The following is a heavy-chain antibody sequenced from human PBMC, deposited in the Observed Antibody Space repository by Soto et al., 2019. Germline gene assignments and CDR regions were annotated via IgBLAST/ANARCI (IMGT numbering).Heavy chain of an antibody. CDR1: GGSFIGYY. CDR2: INHSGST. CDR3: ARGIGIVLMVYAWDY. J-gene: IGHJ4*02. Sequence: QVQLQQWGAGLLKPSETLSLTCAVYGGSFIGYYWSWIRQPPGKGLEWIGEINHSGSTNYNPSLKSRVTISVDTSKNQFSLKLSSVTAADTAVYYCARGIGIVLMVYAWDYWGQGTLVTVSS. V-gene: IGHV4-34*01. D-gene: IGHD2-8*01.